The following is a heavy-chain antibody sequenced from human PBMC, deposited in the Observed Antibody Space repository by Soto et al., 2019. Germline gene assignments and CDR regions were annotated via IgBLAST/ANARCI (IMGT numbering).Heavy chain of an antibody. Sequence: SVKVSCKASGGTFSSYAISWVRQAPGQGLEWMGGIIPIFGTANYAQMFQGRVTITADESTSTAYMELSSLRSEDTAVYYCARKKSGYCSGGSCYGSAGYYYYGMDVWGQGTTVTVSS. V-gene: IGHV1-69*13. CDR1: GGTFSSYA. CDR2: IIPIFGTA. D-gene: IGHD2-15*01. CDR3: ARKKSGYCSGGSCYGSAGYYYYGMDV. J-gene: IGHJ6*02.